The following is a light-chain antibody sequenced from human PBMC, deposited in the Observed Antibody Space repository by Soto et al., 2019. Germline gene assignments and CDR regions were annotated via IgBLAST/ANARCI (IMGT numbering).Light chain of an antibody. CDR1: QSISSS. CDR2: AAS. V-gene: IGKV1-39*01. J-gene: IGKJ2*01. CDR3: QQSYTTPYT. Sequence: DIQMTQSPSSLSPSVGDRVTITCRASQSISSSLYWYQQKPGKAPKLLIYAASSLQSGVPSRFSGSGSGTDFTLTISSLQPDDFATYFCQQSYTTPYTFXQGTKVDI.